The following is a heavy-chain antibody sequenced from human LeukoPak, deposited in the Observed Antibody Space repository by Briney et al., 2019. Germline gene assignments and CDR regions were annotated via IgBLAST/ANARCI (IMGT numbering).Heavy chain of an antibody. CDR3: TRDGGSWSHLDF. CDR2: SKNKDYAYST. D-gene: IGHD2-15*01. CDR1: GFTFSDYY. Sequence: PGGSLRLSCAASGFTFSDYYMSWIRQAPGKGLEWIGRSKNKDYAYSTVYAASVKGRFTFSRDDPKNSLYLQMNSLETEDTAVYFCTRDGGSWSHLDFWGQGTLVTVSS. J-gene: IGHJ4*02. V-gene: IGHV3-72*01.